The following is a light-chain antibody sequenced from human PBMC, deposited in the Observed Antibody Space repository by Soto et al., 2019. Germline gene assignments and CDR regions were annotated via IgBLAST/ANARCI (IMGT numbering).Light chain of an antibody. V-gene: IGLV2-14*03. CDR2: DVS. Sequence: QSALTQPASVSGSPGQSITISCAGTSGDFGAYNYVSWYQQHPGKAPKLMIYDVSDRPSGVSDRFSGSKSGNTASLTISGLQAEDEADYYCSSYTTSATYVFGTGTKVTVL. CDR3: SSYTTSATYV. CDR1: SGDFGAYNY. J-gene: IGLJ1*01.